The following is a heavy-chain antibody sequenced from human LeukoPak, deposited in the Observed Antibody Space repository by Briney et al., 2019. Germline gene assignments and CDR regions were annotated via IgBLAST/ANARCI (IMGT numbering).Heavy chain of an antibody. CDR2: IYYSGSP. CDR3: ARGTRILYCSGDSCPHYFDY. D-gene: IGHD2-15*01. CDR1: DGSISSYY. Sequence: RASETLSHTCTVSDGSISSYYWSWIRQSPGKGLEWIGYIYYSGSPNYNPSLKSRVTISVDTSKNQFSLKLSPATAADTAVYYCARGTRILYCSGDSCPHYFDYWGQGILVTVSS. V-gene: IGHV4-59*01. J-gene: IGHJ4*02.